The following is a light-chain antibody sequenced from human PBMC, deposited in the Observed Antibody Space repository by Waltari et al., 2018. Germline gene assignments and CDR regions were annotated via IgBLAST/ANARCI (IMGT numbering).Light chain of an antibody. CDR2: KTS. J-gene: IGKJ5*01. CDR1: QSIGTD. Sequence: EIVMTQSPATLSVSPVERATLSCRANQSIGTDLAWYQHKPGQALRLLIYKTSTRATGFPARFSGSGSGTEFALTITSLRSEDFALYYCQQYTDWPLTFGQGTRLEIK. V-gene: IGKV3-15*01. CDR3: QQYTDWPLT.